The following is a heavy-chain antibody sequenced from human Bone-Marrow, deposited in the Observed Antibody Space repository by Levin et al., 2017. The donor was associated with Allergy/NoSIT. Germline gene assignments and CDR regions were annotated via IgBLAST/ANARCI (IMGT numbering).Heavy chain of an antibody. CDR3: ARHGGMVAAAPLDS. J-gene: IGHJ4*02. CDR2: VYDSGSP. Sequence: SETLSLTCTVSGGSISSSVYHWAWIRQPPGKGLEWIGSVYDSGSPYYNPSLKSRLAISVDTSKNQFSLSLSSVTAADTAVYYCARHGGMVAAAPLDSWGQGTLVTVSS. V-gene: IGHV4-39*01. D-gene: IGHD1-26*01. CDR1: GGSISSSVYH.